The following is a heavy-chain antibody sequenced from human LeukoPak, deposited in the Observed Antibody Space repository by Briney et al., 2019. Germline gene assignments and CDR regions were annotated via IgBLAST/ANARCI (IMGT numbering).Heavy chain of an antibody. D-gene: IGHD3-16*01. CDR3: AKVYYDYVWGSYSADY. CDR2: IGTSGSIK. V-gene: IGHV3-11*01. Sequence: GGSLRLSCAASGFSLSDYYMTWIRQAPGKGLEWVSYIGTSGSIKYYADSVTGRFTISRDNAKNSLYLQMNSLRAEDTAVYYCAKVYYDYVWGSYSADYWGQGTLVTVSS. J-gene: IGHJ4*02. CDR1: GFSLSDYY.